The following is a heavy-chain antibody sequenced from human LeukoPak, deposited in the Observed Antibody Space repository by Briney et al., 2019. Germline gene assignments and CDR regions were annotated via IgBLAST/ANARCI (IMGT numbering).Heavy chain of an antibody. CDR3: ARGGYHHGFDI. CDR1: GFTFNSYW. CDR2: INSDGSDT. D-gene: IGHD2-15*01. V-gene: IGHV3-74*01. Sequence: GGSLRLSCAASGFTFNSYWLHWVRQAPGKGLVWVSRINSDGSDTIYADSVKGRFTISRDNAKSTVYLQMNSLKAEDTAVYYCARGGYHHGFDIWGQGTMVTVSS. J-gene: IGHJ3*02.